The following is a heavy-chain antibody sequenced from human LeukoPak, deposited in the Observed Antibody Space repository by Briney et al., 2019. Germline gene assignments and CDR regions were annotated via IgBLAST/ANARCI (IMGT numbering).Heavy chain of an antibody. Sequence: SETLSLTCAVYGGSFSGYYWSWIRQPPGKGLEWIGEINHSGSTNYNPSLKSRVTISVDTSENQFSLKLSSVTAADTAVYYCARGSRSGGRYGDTGTYYFDYWGQGTLVTVSS. V-gene: IGHV4-34*01. CDR3: ARGSRSGGRYGDTGTYYFDY. D-gene: IGHD4-17*01. CDR1: GGSFSGYY. J-gene: IGHJ4*02. CDR2: INHSGST.